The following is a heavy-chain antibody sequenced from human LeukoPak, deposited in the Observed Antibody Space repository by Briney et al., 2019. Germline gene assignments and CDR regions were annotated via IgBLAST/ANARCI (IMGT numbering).Heavy chain of an antibody. V-gene: IGHV3-23*01. CDR3: AKNSPGSAIDY. J-gene: IGHJ4*02. Sequence: GGPLILSCAASGFTFTTYAMSWVRQAPGEGVEWVSTIGTGRDTYYADSVKGRFTISRDNSKNTLSLQMNSLRAEDTAKYFCAKNSPGSAIDYWGQGSLVIVSS. CDR2: IGTGRDT. D-gene: IGHD2-2*01. CDR1: GFTFTTYA.